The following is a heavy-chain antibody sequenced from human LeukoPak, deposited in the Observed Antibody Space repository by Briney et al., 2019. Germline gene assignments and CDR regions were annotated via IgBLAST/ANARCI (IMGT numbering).Heavy chain of an antibody. CDR1: GFTFSSYW. V-gene: IGHV3-7*02. Sequence: GGFLRLSCAASGFTFSSYWMSWVRQAPGRGLEWVANIKQDGSENYYVGSVKGRFTISRDNAKNSLYLQMNTLRAEDTAVYYYARNFYGSRGYYFDHWGQGSVVTVSS. J-gene: IGHJ4*02. CDR3: ARNFYGSRGYYFDH. CDR2: IKQDGSEN. D-gene: IGHD3-22*01.